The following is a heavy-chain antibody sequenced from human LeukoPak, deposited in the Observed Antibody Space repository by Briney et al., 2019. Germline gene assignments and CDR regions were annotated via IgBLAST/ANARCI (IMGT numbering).Heavy chain of an antibody. D-gene: IGHD5-18*01. Sequence: GASVKVSCKASGYTFTSYAISWVRQAPGQGLEWMGRIIPILGIANYAQKFQGRVTITADKSTSTAYMELSSLRSEDTAMYYCARTINTAMVTGFDYWGQGTLVTVSS. V-gene: IGHV1-69*04. CDR1: GYTFTSYA. CDR2: IIPILGIA. J-gene: IGHJ4*02. CDR3: ARTINTAMVTGFDY.